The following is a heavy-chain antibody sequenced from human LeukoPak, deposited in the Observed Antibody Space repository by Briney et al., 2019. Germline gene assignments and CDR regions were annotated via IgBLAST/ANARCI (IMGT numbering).Heavy chain of an antibody. CDR1: GFTFSNYP. V-gene: IGHV3-64*01. J-gene: IGHJ4*02. CDR2: ISSNGGST. D-gene: IGHD2-21*02. CDR3: ARDGGTYCGGDCYGD. Sequence: GGSLRLSCAASGFTFSNYPMNWVRQAPGKGLEYVSGISSNGGSTYYANSVKGRLTISRDNSKNTLYLQMGSLRAEDMAVYYCARDGGTYCGGDCYGDWGQGTLVTVSS.